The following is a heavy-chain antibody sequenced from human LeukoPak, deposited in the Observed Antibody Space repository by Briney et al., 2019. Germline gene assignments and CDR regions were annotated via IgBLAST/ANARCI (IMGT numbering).Heavy chain of an antibody. V-gene: IGHV4-34*01. J-gene: IGHJ4*02. Sequence: SETLSLTCTIYGGSFSGYYWSWIRQPPGKGLEWIGEINHSGSTNYNPSLKSRVTISVDTSKNQFSLKLSSVTAADTAVYYCARGNYDSTSWGQGTLVTVSS. CDR3: ARGNYDSTS. D-gene: IGHD3-22*01. CDR2: INHSGST. CDR1: GGSFSGYY.